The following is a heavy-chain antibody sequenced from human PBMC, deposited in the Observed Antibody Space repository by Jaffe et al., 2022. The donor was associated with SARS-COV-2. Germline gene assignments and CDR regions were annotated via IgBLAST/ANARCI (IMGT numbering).Heavy chain of an antibody. CDR3: ASGLERQVADAFDI. Sequence: EVQLVESGGGLVQPGGSLRLSCAASGFTFSSYEMNWVRQAPGKGLEWVSYISSSGSTIYYADSVKGRFTISRDNAKNSLYLQMNSLRAEDTAVYYCASGLERQVADAFDIWGQGTMVTVSS. J-gene: IGHJ3*02. D-gene: IGHD1-1*01. V-gene: IGHV3-48*03. CDR1: GFTFSSYE. CDR2: ISSSGSTI.